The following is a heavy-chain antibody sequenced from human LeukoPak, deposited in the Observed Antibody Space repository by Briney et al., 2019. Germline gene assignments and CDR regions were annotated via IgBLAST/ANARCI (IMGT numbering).Heavy chain of an antibody. D-gene: IGHD6-19*01. Sequence: PSETLSLTCAVYGGSFSGYYRSWIRQPPGKGLEWIGEINHSGSTNYNPSLKSRVTISVDTSKNQFSLKLSSVTAADTAVYYCARGHRAVAGPSDYWGQGTLVTVSS. J-gene: IGHJ4*02. CDR3: ARGHRAVAGPSDY. V-gene: IGHV4-34*01. CDR2: INHSGST. CDR1: GGSFSGYY.